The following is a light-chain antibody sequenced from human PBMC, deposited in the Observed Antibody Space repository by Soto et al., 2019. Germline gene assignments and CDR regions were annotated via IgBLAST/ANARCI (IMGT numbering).Light chain of an antibody. V-gene: IGKV1-5*01. J-gene: IGKJ1*01. CDR3: QQYKSYSPWT. CDR2: DAP. Sequence: DIQMTQSPSTLSASVGDRVTITCRASQGISAWLAWYQQKPGKAPKLLIFDAPTLESGVPSRFSGSGSGTEFTLTISSLQPDDFATYYCQQYKSYSPWTFGQGTKVEIK. CDR1: QGISAW.